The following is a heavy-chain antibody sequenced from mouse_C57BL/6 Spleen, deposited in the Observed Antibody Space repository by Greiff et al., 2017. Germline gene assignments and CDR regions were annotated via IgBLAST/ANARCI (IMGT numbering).Heavy chain of an antibody. CDR1: GYTFTSYW. Sequence: QVQLQQPGAELVRPGTSVKLSCKASGYTFTSYWMHWVKQRPGQGLEWIGVIDPSDSYTNYNQKFKGKATLTVDTSSSTAYMQLSSLTSEDSAVYYCARIYYYGSSYVRDYWGQGTTLTVSS. CDR3: ARIYYYGSSYVRDY. J-gene: IGHJ2*01. D-gene: IGHD1-1*01. V-gene: IGHV1-59*01. CDR2: IDPSDSYT.